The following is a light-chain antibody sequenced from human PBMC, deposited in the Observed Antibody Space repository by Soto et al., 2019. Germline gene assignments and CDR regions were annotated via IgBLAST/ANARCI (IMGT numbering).Light chain of an antibody. CDR1: QSVSSH. Sequence: IVMTQSPATLSVSPGERATLSCRASQSVSSHLAWYQQKPGQAPRLLIYGASTRVTGVPARFSGSGSGTDFALIISSLQSADFAVYYCQHYHNWPPYTFGQGTQLEIK. CDR2: GAS. CDR3: QHYHNWPPYT. J-gene: IGKJ2*01. V-gene: IGKV3-15*01.